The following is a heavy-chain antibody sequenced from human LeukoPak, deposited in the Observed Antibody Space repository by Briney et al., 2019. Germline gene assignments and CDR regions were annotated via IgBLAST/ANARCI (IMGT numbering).Heavy chain of an antibody. Sequence: GRSLSLSCPAAGFTSSSYALCWVRPPPGRGRDWVSAISGSGISTYYADSVKGRYTISRDNSKNTLYLQMNSLRAEDTAVYYCAKAHASSGGFFDYWGQGNLVTVSS. V-gene: IGHV3-23*01. CDR3: AKAHASSGGFFDY. CDR1: GFTSSSYA. CDR2: ISGSGIST. D-gene: IGHD3-16*01. J-gene: IGHJ4*02.